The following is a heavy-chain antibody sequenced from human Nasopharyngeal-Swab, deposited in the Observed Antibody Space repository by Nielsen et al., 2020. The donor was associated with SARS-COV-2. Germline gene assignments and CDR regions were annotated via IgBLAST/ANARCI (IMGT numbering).Heavy chain of an antibody. D-gene: IGHD2-15*01. Sequence: ASVKVSCKASGYSFTSYFMHWVRQAPGQGLEWMGIINPSGGSTSYAQKFQGRVTMTSDTSTSTVYMELSSLRSEDTAVYYCARDSNVVVIAATAFDIWGQGTMVTVSS. CDR1: GYSFTSYF. CDR3: ARDSNVVVIAATAFDI. V-gene: IGHV1-46*01. J-gene: IGHJ3*02. CDR2: INPSGGST.